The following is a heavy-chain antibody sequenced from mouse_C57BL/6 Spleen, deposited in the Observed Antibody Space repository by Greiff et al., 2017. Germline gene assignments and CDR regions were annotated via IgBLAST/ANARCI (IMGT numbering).Heavy chain of an antibody. Sequence: QVQLQQPGAELVKPGASVKMSCKASGYTFTSYWITWVKQRPGQGLEWIGDIYPGSGSTNYNEKFKSKATLTVDTSSSTAYMQLSSLTSEDSAVYYCASSNPRYWYFDVWGTGTTVTVSS. D-gene: IGHD2-5*01. CDR2: IYPGSGST. CDR3: ASSNPRYWYFDV. CDR1: GYTFTSYW. J-gene: IGHJ1*03. V-gene: IGHV1-55*01.